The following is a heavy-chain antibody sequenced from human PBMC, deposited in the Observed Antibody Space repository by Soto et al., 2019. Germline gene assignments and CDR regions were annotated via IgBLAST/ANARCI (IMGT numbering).Heavy chain of an antibody. CDR1: GFTLSSFA. CDR2: ISGSGGST. V-gene: IGHV3-23*01. CDR3: ARWFSAGKGSTPDF. D-gene: IGHD3-10*01. J-gene: IGHJ6*01. Sequence: GGSLRLSCAASGFTLSSFAMSWVRQAAGKGLDWVSTISGSGGSTYSADSVKGRFTISRDNSKNTLYLQMSSLRAEDTAVYYCARWFSAGKGSTPDFWG.